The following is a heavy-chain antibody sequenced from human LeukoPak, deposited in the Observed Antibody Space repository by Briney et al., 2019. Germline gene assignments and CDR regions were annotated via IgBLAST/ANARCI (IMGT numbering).Heavy chain of an antibody. CDR1: GGSFSGYY. CDR3: ARVSDYDSSGNDAFDI. V-gene: IGHV4-34*01. D-gene: IGHD3-22*01. J-gene: IGHJ3*02. Sequence: PSETLSLTCAVYGGSFSGYYWSWIRQPPGKGLEWIGEINHSGSTNYNPSLKSRVTISVDTSKNQFSLKLSSVTAADTAVYYCARVSDYDSSGNDAFDIWGQGIMVTVSS. CDR2: INHSGST.